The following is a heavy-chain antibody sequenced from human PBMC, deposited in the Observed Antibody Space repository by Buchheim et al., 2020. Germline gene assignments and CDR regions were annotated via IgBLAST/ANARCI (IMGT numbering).Heavy chain of an antibody. V-gene: IGHV4-34*01. D-gene: IGHD3-3*01. CDR3: ARDRITIFGVVIIGSYYFDY. CDR1: GGSFSGYY. J-gene: IGHJ4*02. CDR2: INHSGST. Sequence: QVQLQQWGAGLLKPSETLSLTCAVYGGSFSGYYWSWIRQPPGKGLEWIGEINHSGSTNYNPSLKSRVTISVDTSKNQFSLKLSSVTAADTAVYYCARDRITIFGVVIIGSYYFDYWGQGTL.